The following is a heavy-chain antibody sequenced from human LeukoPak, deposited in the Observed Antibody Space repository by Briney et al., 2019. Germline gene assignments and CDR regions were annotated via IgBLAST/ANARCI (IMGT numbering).Heavy chain of an antibody. Sequence: ASVKVSCKASEYTFTGPYIHWLRQAPGQGPEWMGWINPNSGGTNYAQKFQGRVTMTRDTSINTANMELNSLTSDDTAVYYCATGTTGFFDYWDQGTLVTVSS. CDR2: INPNSGGT. V-gene: IGHV1-2*02. J-gene: IGHJ4*02. D-gene: IGHD1-7*01. CDR1: EYTFTGPY. CDR3: ATGTTGFFDY.